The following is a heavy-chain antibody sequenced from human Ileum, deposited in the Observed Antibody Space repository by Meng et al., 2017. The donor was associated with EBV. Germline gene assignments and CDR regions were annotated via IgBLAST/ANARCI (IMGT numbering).Heavy chain of an antibody. Sequence: QGQSQGAGHGVGKPSVTLSFTCAGSGASIGSSSWWTWVRQPPEKGLEWIGEIYHSGSTNYNPSLKSRLTLSVDKSKSQFSLELISVTAADTAVYYCARGRRFGSGRYALDYWGQGTLVTVSS. J-gene: IGHJ4*02. CDR1: GASIGSSSW. CDR2: IYHSGST. D-gene: IGHD3-10*01. CDR3: ARGRRFGSGRYALDY. V-gene: IGHV4-4*02.